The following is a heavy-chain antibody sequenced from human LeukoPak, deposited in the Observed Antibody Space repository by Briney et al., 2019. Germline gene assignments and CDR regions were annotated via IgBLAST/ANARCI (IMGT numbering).Heavy chain of an antibody. CDR1: GGSISSYY. V-gene: IGHV4-59*08. CDR3: ARSGGYDKDAFDI. D-gene: IGHD5-12*01. Sequence: SETLSLTCTVSGGSISSYYWSWIRQPPGKGLEWIGYIYYSGSTNYNPSLKSRVTISVDTSKNQFSLKLSSVTAADTAVYYCARSGGYDKDAFDIWGQGTMVTVSS. J-gene: IGHJ3*02. CDR2: IYYSGST.